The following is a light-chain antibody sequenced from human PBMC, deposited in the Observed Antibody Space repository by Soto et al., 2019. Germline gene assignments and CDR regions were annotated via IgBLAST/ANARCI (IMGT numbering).Light chain of an antibody. V-gene: IGLV2-14*03. Sequence: QSALTQPASVSGSPGQSITIPCTGTSNDVGDYNYVSWYQQHPGKAPRLIIFDVSHRPSGVSTRFSGSKSDNTASLTISGLQAEAEADYYCNAYTRHSTQVFGGGTKLTVL. CDR1: SNDVGDYNY. CDR2: DVS. CDR3: NAYTRHSTQV. J-gene: IGLJ3*02.